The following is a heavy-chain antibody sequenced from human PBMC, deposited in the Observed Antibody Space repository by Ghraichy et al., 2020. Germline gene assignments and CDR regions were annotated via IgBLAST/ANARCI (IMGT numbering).Heavy chain of an antibody. V-gene: IGHV4-39*01. CDR1: GVSISSSSYY. J-gene: IGHJ5*02. CDR3: AGVPTSKYSSSWYTGFDP. Sequence: SETLSLTCTASGVSISSSSYYWGWIRQPPGKGREWIGSIYYSGSTYYNPSLKSRVTISVDTSKNQFSLKLSSVTAADTAVYYGAGVPTSKYSSSWYTGFDPCGQGPLLTVSS. D-gene: IGHD6-13*01. CDR2: IYYSGST.